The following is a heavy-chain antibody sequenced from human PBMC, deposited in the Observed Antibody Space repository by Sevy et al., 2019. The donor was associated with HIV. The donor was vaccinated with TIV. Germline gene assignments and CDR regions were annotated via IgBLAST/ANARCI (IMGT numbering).Heavy chain of an antibody. J-gene: IGHJ4*02. CDR2: SDPEDGET. D-gene: IGHD3-22*01. CDR3: AITKDYYDSSGYPFDY. V-gene: IGHV1-24*01. CDR1: GYTLIQLS. Sequence: ASVKVSCKVSGYTLIQLSMHWVRQVPGKGLEWMGSSDPEDGETIYAQKLQGRVTMTEDTSTDTAYMELSSLKSEDTAIFYCAITKDYYDSSGYPFDYWGQGTLVTVSS.